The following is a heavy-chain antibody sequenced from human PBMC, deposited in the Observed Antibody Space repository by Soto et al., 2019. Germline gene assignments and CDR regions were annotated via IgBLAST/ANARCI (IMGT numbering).Heavy chain of an antibody. V-gene: IGHV1-18*01. CDR1: GYTFNNDG. D-gene: IGHD3-9*01. Sequence: QLVQSGGEVKEHGASVQVSCKAAGYTFNNDGITWVRQAPGQGLEWLGWISVYNGNKNYGKKVQGRVSMNADKSTSTVHMELRSLQSDDTAVYFCARVAIILIRGLKVDFDSMDVWGQGTTVTVSS. CDR2: ISVYNGNK. CDR3: ARVAIILIRGLKVDFDSMDV. J-gene: IGHJ6*02.